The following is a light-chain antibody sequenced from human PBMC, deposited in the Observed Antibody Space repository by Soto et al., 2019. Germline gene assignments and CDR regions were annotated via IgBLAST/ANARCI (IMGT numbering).Light chain of an antibody. V-gene: IGLV1-40*01. Sequence: QSVLTQPPSVSGAPGQRVTISCTGSSSNIGAGYDVHWYQQLPGTAPKLLIYGNSNRPSGVPDRFSGSKSGTSASLAITGLHAEDEADYYCQSYDRSNWVFGGGTKLTVL. CDR1: SSNIGAGYD. CDR2: GNS. J-gene: IGLJ3*02. CDR3: QSYDRSNWV.